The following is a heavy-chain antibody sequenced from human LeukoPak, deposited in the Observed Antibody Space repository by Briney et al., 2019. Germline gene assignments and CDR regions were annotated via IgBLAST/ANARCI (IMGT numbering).Heavy chain of an antibody. CDR1: GYSFADYY. CDR3: ATNILVRDIINWFDP. V-gene: IGHV1-2*06. D-gene: IGHD3-10*01. Sequence: ASVKVSCKASGYSFADYYMHWVRQAPGQGLEWMGRIKPNSGGTRSAQKFQGRVTMTRDTSLSTAYMELSSLRYDDTAVYYCATNILVRDIINWFDPWGQGTLVTVSS. CDR2: IKPNSGGT. J-gene: IGHJ5*02.